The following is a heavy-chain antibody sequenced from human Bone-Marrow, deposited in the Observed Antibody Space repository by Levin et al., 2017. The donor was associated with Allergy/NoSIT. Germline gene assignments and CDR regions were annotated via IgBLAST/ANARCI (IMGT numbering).Heavy chain of an antibody. J-gene: IGHJ5*02. CDR1: GFTFSSYE. D-gene: IGHD4-17*01. Sequence: GGSLRLSCAASGFTFSSYEMNWVRQAPGKGLEWISYISSSGGARYYADSVKGRFTISRDNGKNSLYLQMNSLRAEDTAVYYCAPWGYGRINWFDPWGQGTLVTVSS. CDR3: APWGYGRINWFDP. V-gene: IGHV3-48*03. CDR2: ISSSGGAR.